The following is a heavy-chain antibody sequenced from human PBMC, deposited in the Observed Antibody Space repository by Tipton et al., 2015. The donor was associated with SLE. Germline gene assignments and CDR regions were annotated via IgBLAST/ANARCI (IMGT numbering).Heavy chain of an antibody. CDR1: GFTFSSYE. Sequence: SLRLSCAASGFTFSSYEMNWVRQAPGKGLEWVSYISSSGSTIYYADSVKGRFTISRDNAKNSLYLQMNSLRAEDTAVYYCASPGIAARPGALDIWGQGTMVTVSS. CDR3: ASPGIAARPGALDI. D-gene: IGHD6-6*01. J-gene: IGHJ3*02. CDR2: ISSSGSTI. V-gene: IGHV3-48*03.